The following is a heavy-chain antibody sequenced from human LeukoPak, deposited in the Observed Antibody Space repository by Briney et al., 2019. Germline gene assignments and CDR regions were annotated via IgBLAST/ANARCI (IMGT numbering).Heavy chain of an antibody. CDR2: IHTSGRT. D-gene: IGHD1-26*01. J-gene: IGHJ4*02. V-gene: IGHV4-61*09. Sequence: PSETLSLTCTVSGGSISGGSYYWNWIRQPAGKGLEWIGHIHTSGRTSYKSSLKSRVTISIDTSNNEFSLKLRSVTAADTAFYYCTKEGDVVGATIDSWGQGTLVTVSS. CDR3: TKEGDVVGATIDS. CDR1: GGSISGGSYY.